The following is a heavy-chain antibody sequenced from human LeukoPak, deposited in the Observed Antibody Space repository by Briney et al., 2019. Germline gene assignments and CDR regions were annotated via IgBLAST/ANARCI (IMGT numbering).Heavy chain of an antibody. CDR2: ISYDGSNK. CDR3: ARGTVTMVDY. J-gene: IGHJ4*02. CDR1: GFTFSSYA. D-gene: IGHD3-10*01. V-gene: IGHV3-30*14. Sequence: GGSLRLSCAASGFTFSSYAMHWVRQAPGKGLEWVAVISYDGSNKYYADSVKGRFTISRDNSKNTLFLQMNSLRAGDTAVYYCARGTVTMVDYWGQGTLVTVSS.